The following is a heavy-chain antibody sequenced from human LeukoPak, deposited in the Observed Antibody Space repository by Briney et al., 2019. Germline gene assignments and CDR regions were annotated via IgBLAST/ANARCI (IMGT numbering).Heavy chain of an antibody. Sequence: PGGSLRLSCAASGFGFSYDDMHWVRQAPGKGLEFVSSIGAAGAHTFYADSVKGRFTISRDNFQSTMYLQMDGLRPEDSAVYYCARELGGTKTGGFDIWGQGTVVTVSS. CDR2: IGAAGAHT. J-gene: IGHJ3*02. V-gene: IGHV3-64*02. D-gene: IGHD1-14*01. CDR3: ARELGGTKTGGFDI. CDR1: GFGFSYDD.